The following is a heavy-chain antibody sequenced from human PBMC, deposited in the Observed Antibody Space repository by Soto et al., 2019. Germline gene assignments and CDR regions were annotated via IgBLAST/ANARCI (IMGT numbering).Heavy chain of an antibody. CDR1: GGSISSSSYY. CDR3: ATIAVFYYFDY. D-gene: IGHD6-19*01. CDR2: IYYSGST. J-gene: IGHJ4*02. Sequence: SSETLSLTCTVSGGSISSSSYYWGWIRQPPGKGLEWIGSIYYSGSTYYNPSLKSRVTISVDTSKNQFSLKLSSVTAADTAVYYCATIAVFYYFDYWGQGTLVTVSS. V-gene: IGHV4-39*01.